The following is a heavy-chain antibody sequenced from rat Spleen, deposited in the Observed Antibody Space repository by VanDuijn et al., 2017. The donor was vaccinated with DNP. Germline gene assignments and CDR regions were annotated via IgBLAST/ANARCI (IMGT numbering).Heavy chain of an antibody. Sequence: EVQLVESGGGLVQPGRSLKLSCAASGFTFSDYYMAWVRQAPTKGLEWVTYISYDGGSSDYGDSVKGRFTISRDDAKSSLYLQMNSLKSEDTATYYCARREQPDYWGQGVMVTVSS. CDR3: ARREQPDY. D-gene: IGHD4-1*01. J-gene: IGHJ2*01. CDR1: GFTFSDYY. CDR2: ISYDGGSS. V-gene: IGHV5-20*01.